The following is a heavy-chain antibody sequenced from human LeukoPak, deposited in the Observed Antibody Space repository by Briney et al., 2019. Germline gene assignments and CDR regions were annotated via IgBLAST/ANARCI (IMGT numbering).Heavy chain of an antibody. Sequence: ASVKVSCKTSGYPFTKWEINWVRQAAGQGLEWLGWVHPNNGNTYYAQRFRGRVTMSRDTPTTTAYMELSGLRSNDTAVYFCATGPRKDPWGQGTLVTVSS. D-gene: IGHD1-14*01. V-gene: IGHV1-8*01. CDR2: VHPNNGNT. CDR1: GYPFTKWE. J-gene: IGHJ5*02. CDR3: ATGPRKDP.